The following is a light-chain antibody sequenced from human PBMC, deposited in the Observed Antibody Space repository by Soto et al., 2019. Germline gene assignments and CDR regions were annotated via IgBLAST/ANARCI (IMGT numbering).Light chain of an antibody. CDR2: GAS. Sequence: IVMTQSPATLSVSPGEGATLSCRASQSISNNLAWYQQKHGQAPRLLIFGASTTATGSPARFGGGGSGKEFTLTISGLQSEDFAVYCCQQYNHWPPYTLGQGTRLEIK. V-gene: IGKV3-15*01. J-gene: IGKJ2*01. CDR1: QSISNN. CDR3: QQYNHWPPYT.